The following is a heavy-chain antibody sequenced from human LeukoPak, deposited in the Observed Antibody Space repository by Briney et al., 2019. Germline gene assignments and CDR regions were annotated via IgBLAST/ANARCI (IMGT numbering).Heavy chain of an antibody. CDR1: GFTFSSYS. D-gene: IGHD3-10*01. Sequence: KPGGSLRLSCAASGFTFSSYSMNWARQAPGKGLEWVSSISSSSSYIYYADSVKGRFTISRDNAKNSLYLQMNSLRAGDTAVYYCARHLGGSGSHDAFDIWGQGTMVTVSS. CDR2: ISSSSSYI. V-gene: IGHV3-21*01. CDR3: ARHLGGSGSHDAFDI. J-gene: IGHJ3*02.